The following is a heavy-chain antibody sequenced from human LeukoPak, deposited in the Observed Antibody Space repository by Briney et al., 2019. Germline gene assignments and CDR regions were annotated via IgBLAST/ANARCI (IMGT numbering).Heavy chain of an antibody. V-gene: IGHV1-24*01. J-gene: IGHJ6*02. CDR3: ATARGVPAAMYYYGMDV. CDR1: GYTLTELS. CDR2: FDPEDAET. Sequence: ASVKVSCKVSGYTLTELSMHWVRQAPGKGLEWMGGFDPEDAETIYAQKFQGRVTMTEDTSTDTAYMELSSLRSEDTAVYYCATARGVPAAMYYYGMDVWGQGTTVTVSS. D-gene: IGHD2-2*01.